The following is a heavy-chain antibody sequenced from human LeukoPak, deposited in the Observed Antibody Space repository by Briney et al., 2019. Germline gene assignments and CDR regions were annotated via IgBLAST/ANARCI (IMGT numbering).Heavy chain of an antibody. CDR2: ISAGNGNT. V-gene: IGHV1-3*01. D-gene: IGHD1-26*01. J-gene: IGHJ4*02. CDR1: GYTFTSYA. CDR3: ARVIVGVHFDY. Sequence: GASVKVSCKASGYTFTSYAMHWVRQAPGQRLEWMGWISAGNGNTKYSQKFQGRVTITRDTSASTAYMELSSLRSEDTAVYYCARVIVGVHFDYWGQGTLVTVSS.